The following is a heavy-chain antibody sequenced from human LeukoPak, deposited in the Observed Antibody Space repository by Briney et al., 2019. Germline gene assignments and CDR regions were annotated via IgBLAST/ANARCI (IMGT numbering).Heavy chain of an antibody. D-gene: IGHD6-13*01. CDR3: ARDRISSSWYVDWETTSNWFDP. CDR2: ISWNSGSI. CDR1: GFTFSSYG. J-gene: IGHJ5*02. Sequence: QSGGTLRLSCAASGFTFSSYGMNWVRQAPGKGLEWVSGISWNSGSIGYADSVKGRFTISRDNAKNSLYLQMNSLRAEDTAVYYCARDRISSSWYVDWETTSNWFDPWGQGTLVTVSS. V-gene: IGHV3-48*04.